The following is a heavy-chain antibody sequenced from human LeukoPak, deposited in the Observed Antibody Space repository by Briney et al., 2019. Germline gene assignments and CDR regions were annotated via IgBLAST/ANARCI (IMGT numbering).Heavy chain of an antibody. V-gene: IGHV1-2*02. D-gene: IGHD3-10*01. J-gene: IGHJ4*02. CDR3: ARDYYGSGSSDY. CDR1: GYTFTSYY. CDR2: INPNSGGT. Sequence: ASVKVSCKASGYTFTSYYMHWVRQAPGQGLEWMGWINPNSGGTNYAQKFQGRVTMTRDTSISTAYMELSRLRSDDTAVYYCARDYYGSGSSDYWGQGTLVTVSS.